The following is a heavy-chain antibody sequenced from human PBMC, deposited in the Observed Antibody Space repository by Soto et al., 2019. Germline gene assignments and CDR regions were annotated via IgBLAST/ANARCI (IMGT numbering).Heavy chain of an antibody. CDR3: ARDLTQHPYPTHDAFDI. Sequence: GGSLRLSCAASGFTFSSYSMNLVRQAPGKGLEWVSYISSSSSTIYYADSVKGRFTISRDNAKNSLYLQMNSLRDEETAVYYCARDLTQHPYPTHDAFDIWGQGTMVTVS. CDR2: ISSSSSTI. V-gene: IGHV3-48*02. J-gene: IGHJ3*02. D-gene: IGHD2-15*01. CDR1: GFTFSSYS.